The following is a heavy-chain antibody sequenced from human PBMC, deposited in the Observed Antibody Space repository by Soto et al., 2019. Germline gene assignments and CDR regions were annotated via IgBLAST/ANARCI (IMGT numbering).Heavy chain of an antibody. CDR3: ARDGAFCSGTGCRDYYHYMDF. CDR2: ISGSTSYT. D-gene: IGHD2-2*01. J-gene: IGHJ6*03. V-gene: IGHV3-21*01. CDR1: GFSFSDYT. Sequence: EVQLVESGGGLVKPGGSLRLSCAASGFSFSDYTMNWVRQAPGKGLEWVSSISGSTSYTYYADSLKGRFTFSRDNAEKSLYLQMHSLRAEDTAVYYCARDGAFCSGTGCRDYYHYMDFWGKGTTVTVSS.